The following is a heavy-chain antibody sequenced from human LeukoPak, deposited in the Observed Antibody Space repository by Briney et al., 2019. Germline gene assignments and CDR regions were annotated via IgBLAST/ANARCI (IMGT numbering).Heavy chain of an antibody. Sequence: SETLSLTCTVSGGSISSYYWSWIRQPPGKGLEWIGYIYYSGSTNYNPSLKSRVTISVDTSKNQFSLKLSSVTAADTAVYYCARLGRYCSSTSCLIGWFDPWGQGTLVTVSS. CDR3: ARLGRYCSSTSCLIGWFDP. D-gene: IGHD2-2*01. J-gene: IGHJ5*02. CDR1: GGSISSYY. V-gene: IGHV4-59*08. CDR2: IYYSGST.